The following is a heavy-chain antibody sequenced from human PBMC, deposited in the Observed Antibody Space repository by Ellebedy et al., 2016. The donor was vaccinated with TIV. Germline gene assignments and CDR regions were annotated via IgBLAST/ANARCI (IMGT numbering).Heavy chain of an antibody. Sequence: MPSETLSLTCTVSGGSISSYYWSCIRQPPGKGLEWIGYIYYSGSTNYNPSLKSRVTISVDTSKNQFSLKLSSVTAADTAVYYCARHKEGYCTNGVCSYFDYWGQGTLVTVSS. CDR3: ARHKEGYCTNGVCSYFDY. CDR1: GGSISSYY. D-gene: IGHD2-8*01. V-gene: IGHV4-59*08. J-gene: IGHJ4*02. CDR2: IYYSGST.